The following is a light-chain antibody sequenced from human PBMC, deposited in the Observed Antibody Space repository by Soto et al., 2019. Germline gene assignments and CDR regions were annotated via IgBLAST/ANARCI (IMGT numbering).Light chain of an antibody. Sequence: EIVLTQSPALLSVSPGQRATLSCGASQTVARNNLAWYKLKPSLAPRLLIFDAYYRATGIPDRFSGSVSGTVFTLTISRLEPEDSAVYYCQQLGTSTRTFGGGTQVEIK. CDR2: DAY. V-gene: IGKV3D-20*01. CDR1: QTVARNN. J-gene: IGKJ4*01. CDR3: QQLGTSTRT.